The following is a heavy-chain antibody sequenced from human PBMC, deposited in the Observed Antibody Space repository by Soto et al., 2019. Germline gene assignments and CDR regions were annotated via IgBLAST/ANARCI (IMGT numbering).Heavy chain of an antibody. CDR1: GGSIGSGDYY. CDR2: IFYSGST. J-gene: IGHJ4*02. Sequence: SETLSLTCTVSGGSIGSGDYYWSWIRQPPGKGLEWIGYIFYSGSTFYKPSLKSRVTMSVGTSKNQFSLKLNSVTAADTAVYLCAREGYDSGGYEHGRKYFDQWGQGTLVTVSS. CDR3: AREGYDSGGYEHGRKYFDQ. D-gene: IGHD3-22*01. V-gene: IGHV4-30-4*01.